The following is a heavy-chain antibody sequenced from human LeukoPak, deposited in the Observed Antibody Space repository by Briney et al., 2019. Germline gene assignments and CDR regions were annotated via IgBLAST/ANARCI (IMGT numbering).Heavy chain of an antibody. CDR3: AREWGDILDMDV. Sequence: ASVKVSCKTSGYSENFYGITWVRQVAGQGLEWMGWISAQHGQTEYSPNSQDRVTITTDTSTSTAYMELRSLRSDDTAVYYCAREWGDILDMDVWGKGTTVTISS. J-gene: IGHJ6*03. V-gene: IGHV1-18*01. D-gene: IGHD3-9*01. CDR2: ISAQHGQT. CDR1: GYSENFYG.